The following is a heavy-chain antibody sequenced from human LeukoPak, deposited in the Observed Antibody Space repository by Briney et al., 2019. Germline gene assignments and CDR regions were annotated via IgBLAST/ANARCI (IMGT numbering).Heavy chain of an antibody. CDR3: ARDLAAAGTSGY. J-gene: IGHJ4*02. CDR1: GYTFTSYG. Sequence: ASVKVSCTASGYTFTSYGISWVRQAPGPGLEWMGWISAYNGNTNYAQKLQGRVTMTTDTSTSTAYMELRSLRSDDTAVYYCARDLAAAGTSGYWGQGTLVTVSS. D-gene: IGHD6-13*01. V-gene: IGHV1-18*04. CDR2: ISAYNGNT.